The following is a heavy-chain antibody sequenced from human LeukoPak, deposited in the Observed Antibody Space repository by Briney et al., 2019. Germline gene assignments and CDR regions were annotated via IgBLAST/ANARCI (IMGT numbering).Heavy chain of an antibody. CDR2: ISSSSSYT. D-gene: IGHD6-13*01. V-gene: IGHV3-11*05. J-gene: IGHJ4*02. CDR1: GFTFSDYY. Sequence: PGGSLRLSCAASGFTFSDYYMSWIRQAPGKGLEWVSYISSSSSYTNYADSVKGRFTISRDNAKNSLYLQMSSLRAEDTAVYYCARDLVSSSWSFDYWGQGTLVTVSS. CDR3: ARDLVSSSWSFDY.